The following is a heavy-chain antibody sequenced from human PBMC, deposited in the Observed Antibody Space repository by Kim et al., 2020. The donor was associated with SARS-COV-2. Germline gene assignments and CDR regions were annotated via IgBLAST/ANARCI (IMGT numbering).Heavy chain of an antibody. D-gene: IGHD3-10*01. CDR3: ARESSAGGDYLDS. J-gene: IGHJ4*02. CDR2: IYDTWTT. Sequence: SETMSLTCIVSGASISSAGYSWNWIRQRPGKGLEWIGYIYDTWTTNYNPSLKSRLSMSVGTSENEFSLKLSSVTAADTGVYYCARESSAGGDYLDSWGQG. V-gene: IGHV4-31*03. CDR1: GASISSAGYS.